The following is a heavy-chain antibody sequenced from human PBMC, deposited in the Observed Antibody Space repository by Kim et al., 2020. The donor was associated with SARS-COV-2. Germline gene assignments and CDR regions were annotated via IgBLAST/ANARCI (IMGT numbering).Heavy chain of an antibody. V-gene: IGHV3-7*01. CDR2: IKQDGSEK. CDR3: ARDPGYCSGGSCYVHQNGMDV. CDR1: GFTFSSYW. Sequence: GGSLRLSCAASGFTFSSYWMSWVRQAPGKGLEWVANIKQDGSEKYYVDSVKGRFTISRDNAKNSLYLQMNSLRAEDTAVYYCARDPGYCSGGSCYVHQNGMDVWGQGTTVTVSS. D-gene: IGHD2-15*01. J-gene: IGHJ6*02.